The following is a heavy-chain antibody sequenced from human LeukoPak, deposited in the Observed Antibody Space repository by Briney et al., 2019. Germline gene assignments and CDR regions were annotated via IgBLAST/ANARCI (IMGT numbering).Heavy chain of an antibody. Sequence: GGSLRLSCAASGFTVSSNFMSWVRQAPGKGLDWVSVIYSGGSTYSADSVKGRFTISRDNSKNTLYLHMNSLRAEDTAVYYCARDNLSGGFDYWGQGTLVTLSS. J-gene: IGHJ4*02. CDR3: ARDNLSGGFDY. D-gene: IGHD1-14*01. CDR2: IYSGGST. CDR1: GFTVSSNF. V-gene: IGHV3-66*02.